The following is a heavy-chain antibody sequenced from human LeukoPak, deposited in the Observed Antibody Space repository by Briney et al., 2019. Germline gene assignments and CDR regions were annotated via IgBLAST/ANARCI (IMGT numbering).Heavy chain of an antibody. V-gene: IGHV3-53*01. D-gene: IGHD3-3*01. J-gene: IGHJ6*02. CDR1: GFTVSSNY. Sequence: GGSLRLSCIASGFTVSSNYMTWVRQAPGKGLQWVSIVYNGGHTYYADSVKGRFTISRDNSKNTVYLQMNSLRAEDTAVYYCARAPIFGVVRYYYGMDVWGQGTTVTVSS. CDR3: ARAPIFGVVRYYYGMDV. CDR2: VYNGGHT.